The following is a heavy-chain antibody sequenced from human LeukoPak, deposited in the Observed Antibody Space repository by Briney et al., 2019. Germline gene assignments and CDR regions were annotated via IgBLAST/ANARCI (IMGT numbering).Heavy chain of an antibody. CDR2: INPSGGST. J-gene: IGHJ4*02. V-gene: IGHV1-46*01. CDR3: ARAVAAGRRFDY. CDR1: GYTVTSNY. Sequence: ASVKVSCKASGYTVTSNYIHWVRQAPGRGLEWMGTINPSGGSTTFAQKFQGRVTMTRDTSTSTLYMELSSLESDDTAVYFCARAVAAGRRFDYWGQGTLAIVSS. D-gene: IGHD6-13*01.